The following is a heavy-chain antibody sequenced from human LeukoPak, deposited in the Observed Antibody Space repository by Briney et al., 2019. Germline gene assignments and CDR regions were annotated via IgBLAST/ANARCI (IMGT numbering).Heavy chain of an antibody. V-gene: IGHV4-28*01. CDR2: IHHSGNRFESGST. CDR1: GHSIINTYY. CDR3: ARNVSSGFFNA. D-gene: IGHD6-25*01. J-gene: IGHJ5*02. Sequence: SETLSLTCTVSGHSIINTYYWGWIRQSPGKGLEWIGSIHHSGNRFESGSTHYNPSLRSRVTVSADTSKNQFSLTLRSVTAADTAVYFCARNVSSGFFNAWGRGTLVTVSS.